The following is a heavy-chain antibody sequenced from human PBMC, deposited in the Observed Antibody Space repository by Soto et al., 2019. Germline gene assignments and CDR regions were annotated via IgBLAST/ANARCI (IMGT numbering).Heavy chain of an antibody. CDR3: ARLRWETENNWFDP. Sequence: SETLSLTCTVSGDSINSVDHYWSWIRQPPGKGLEWMGYIYHSGSTHYSPSLNSRLTISIDTSTNRFSLNLTSVTAADTAVYFCARLRWETENNWFDPWGQGALVTVSS. CDR1: GDSINSVDHY. D-gene: IGHD1-26*01. V-gene: IGHV4-30-4*01. CDR2: IYHSGST. J-gene: IGHJ5*02.